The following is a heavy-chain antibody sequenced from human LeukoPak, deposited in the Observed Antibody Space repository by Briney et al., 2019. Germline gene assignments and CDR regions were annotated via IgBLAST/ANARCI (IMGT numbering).Heavy chain of an antibody. D-gene: IGHD1-26*01. CDR2: ISWNSGSL. CDR1: GFTFDEYA. Sequence: PGRSLRVSCAASGFTFDEYAMHWVRQAPGKGLEWVSGISWNSGSLGYADSVKGRFTISRDNAKNSLYLHMNSLRAEDTAFYYCAKDLFRFKALVALDNWGQGTMVTVSS. J-gene: IGHJ3*02. CDR3: AKDLFRFKALVALDN. V-gene: IGHV3-9*01.